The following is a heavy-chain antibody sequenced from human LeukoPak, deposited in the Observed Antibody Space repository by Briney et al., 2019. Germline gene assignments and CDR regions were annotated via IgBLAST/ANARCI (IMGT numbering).Heavy chain of an antibody. CDR3: AGTTVTTSPDFDY. D-gene: IGHD4-11*01. V-gene: IGHV1-2*02. J-gene: IGHJ4*02. CDR1: GYTFTGYY. Sequence: ASLKVSCKASGYTFTGYYMHWVRQAPGQGLEWMGWINPSSGGTNYAQKFQGRVTMTRDTSISTAYMELSRLRSDDTAVYYCAGTTVTTSPDFDYWGQGTLVTVSS. CDR2: INPSSGGT.